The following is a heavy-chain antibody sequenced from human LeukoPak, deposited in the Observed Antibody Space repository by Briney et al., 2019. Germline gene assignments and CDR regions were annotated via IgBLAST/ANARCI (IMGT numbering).Heavy chain of an antibody. CDR3: AKGRPTYYYDSSGYGFDY. J-gene: IGHJ4*02. Sequence: GGSLRHSCAASGFTFSSYAMSWVRQAPGKGLEWVSAISGSGGSTYYADSVKGRFTISRDNSKNTLYLQMNSLRAEDTAVYYCAKGRPTYYYDSSGYGFDYWGQGTLVTVSS. V-gene: IGHV3-23*01. D-gene: IGHD3-22*01. CDR2: ISGSGGST. CDR1: GFTFSSYA.